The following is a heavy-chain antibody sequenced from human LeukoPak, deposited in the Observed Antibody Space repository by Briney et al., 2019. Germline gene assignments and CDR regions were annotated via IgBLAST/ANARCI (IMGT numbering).Heavy chain of an antibody. J-gene: IGHJ3*01. CDR3: ARETLDALDL. CDR2: ISFDGSYK. Sequence: TGGSLRLSCTASGFTISGDAMHWVRRAPGKGLQWVAHISFDGSYKYYADSVKGRFTISRDNSKNTLYLQMNSLRTDDTALFYCARETLDALDLWGPGTLVTVSS. CDR1: GFTISGDA. V-gene: IGHV3-30*04.